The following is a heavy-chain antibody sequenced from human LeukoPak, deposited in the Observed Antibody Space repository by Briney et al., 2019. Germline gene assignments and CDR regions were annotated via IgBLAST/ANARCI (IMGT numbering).Heavy chain of an antibody. D-gene: IGHD6-13*01. V-gene: IGHV1-18*01. CDR2: ISAYNGNT. J-gene: IGHJ4*02. CDR3: ARGYRLSAYSSSWYSALKNTVKYGTRALGFDY. CDR1: GYTFTSYR. Sequence: GASVKVSCKTSGYTFTSYRISWVRQAPGQGLEWMGWISAYNGNTNYAQKLQARVTMTTDTSTSTAYMERRSLRSDDTAVYYCARGYRLSAYSSSWYSALKNTVKYGTRALGFDYWGQGTLVTVSS.